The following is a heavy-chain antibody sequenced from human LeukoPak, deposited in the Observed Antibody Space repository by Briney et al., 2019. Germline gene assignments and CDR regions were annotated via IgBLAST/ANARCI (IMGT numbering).Heavy chain of an antibody. Sequence: SETLSLTCSVSGGSMFSYYWSWIRRPAGKGLEWIGRIYSSGSTNYNPSLKSRVTMSIDTSKNQFSLRLSSMTAADTAIYYCARGFSGSYPNFAYWGQGALVTVSS. CDR3: ARGFSGSYPNFAY. V-gene: IGHV4-4*07. J-gene: IGHJ4*02. CDR1: GGSMFSYY. CDR2: IYSSGST. D-gene: IGHD1-26*01.